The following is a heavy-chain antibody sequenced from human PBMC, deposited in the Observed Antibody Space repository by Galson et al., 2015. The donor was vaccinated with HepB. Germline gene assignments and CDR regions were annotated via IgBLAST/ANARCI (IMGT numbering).Heavy chain of an antibody. CDR1: GFTFDDYG. CDR3: TTAPWTYDSSGYYQNPLDY. CDR2: ISWNSGGI. V-gene: IGHV3-9*01. Sequence: SLRLSCAASGFTFDDYGMHWVRQASGKGLEWVSGISWNSGGIGYADSVKGRFTISRDNAKNSLYLQMKSLRAEDTAFYYCTTAPWTYDSSGYYQNPLDYWGQGTLVTVSS. J-gene: IGHJ4*02. D-gene: IGHD3-22*01.